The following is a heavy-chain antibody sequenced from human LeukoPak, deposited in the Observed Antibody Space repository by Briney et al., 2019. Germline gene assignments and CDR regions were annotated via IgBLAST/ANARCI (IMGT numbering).Heavy chain of an antibody. Sequence: PSETLSLTCTVSGGPIRSYYRSWIRQPAWKGLESIGRLYTSGRTNYNPSLKSRVTMSVDTSKNRCALKLSSRTAADTAVYYSARDAGYCSSTSCYPSWGQGTLVTVSS. CDR1: GGPIRSYY. CDR3: ARDAGYCSSTSCYPS. CDR2: LYTSGRT. V-gene: IGHV4-4*07. J-gene: IGHJ5*02. D-gene: IGHD2-2*01.